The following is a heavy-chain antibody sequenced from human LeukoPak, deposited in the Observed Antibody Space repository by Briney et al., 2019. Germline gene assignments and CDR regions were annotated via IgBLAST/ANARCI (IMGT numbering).Heavy chain of an antibody. D-gene: IGHD6-13*01. CDR2: INTDGSST. CDR3: ARVFGSSWYSGY. CDR1: GFTFSSYW. J-gene: IGHJ4*02. V-gene: IGHV3-74*01. Sequence: GGSLRLSCAASGFTFSSYWMHWVRQAPGKGLVWVSRINTDGSSTSYADSVKGRFTISRDNAKNTLYLQMNSLRAEDTAVYYCARVFGSSWYSGYWGQGTLVTVSS.